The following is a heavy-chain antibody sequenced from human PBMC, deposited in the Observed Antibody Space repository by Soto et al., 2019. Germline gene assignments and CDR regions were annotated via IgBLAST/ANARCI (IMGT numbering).Heavy chain of an antibody. V-gene: IGHV3-30*18. CDR1: GFTFSSYG. Sequence: QVQLVESGGGVVQPGRSLRLSCAASGFTFSSYGMHWVRQAPGKGLEWVAVISYDGSNKYYADSVKGRFTISRDNSKNTLYLQMNSLRAEDTAVYYCAKEYGGKWSYYYYYGMDVWGQGTTVTVSS. CDR3: AKEYGGKWSYYYYYGMDV. J-gene: IGHJ6*02. D-gene: IGHD2-15*01. CDR2: ISYDGSNK.